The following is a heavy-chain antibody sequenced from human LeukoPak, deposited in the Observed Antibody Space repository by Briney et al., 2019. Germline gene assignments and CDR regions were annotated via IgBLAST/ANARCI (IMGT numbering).Heavy chain of an antibody. CDR1: GGTFSSYA. D-gene: IGHD2-8*01. Sequence: ASVKVSCKASGGTFSSYAISWVRQAPGQGLEWMGGIIPIFGTANYAQKFQGRVTITADKSTSTAYMELSSLRSKDTAVYYCARDGYCTNGVCPPGGWFDPWGQGTLVTVSS. CDR2: IIPIFGTA. CDR3: ARDGYCTNGVCPPGGWFDP. V-gene: IGHV1-69*06. J-gene: IGHJ5*02.